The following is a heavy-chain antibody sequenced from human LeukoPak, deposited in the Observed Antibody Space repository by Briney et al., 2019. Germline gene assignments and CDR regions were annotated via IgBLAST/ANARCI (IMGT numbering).Heavy chain of an antibody. CDR3: ARDRGSSGWFYFDY. CDR2: IHYSWTT. V-gene: IGHV4-59*01. CDR1: GGSISTYF. D-gene: IGHD6-19*01. J-gene: IGHJ4*02. Sequence: SETLSLTCTVSGGSISTYFWSWIRQPPGKGLEGIGYIHYSWTTKYNPSLKSRVAISVDTSKNQFSLMLTSLTAADTAVYYCARDRGSSGWFYFDYWGQGTLVTVSS.